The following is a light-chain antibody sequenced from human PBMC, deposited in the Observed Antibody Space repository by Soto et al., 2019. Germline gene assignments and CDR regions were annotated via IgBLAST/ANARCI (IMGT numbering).Light chain of an antibody. CDR3: QEYNNWDEYT. CDR1: QSVSSN. V-gene: IGKV3-15*01. J-gene: IGKJ2*01. CDR2: GAS. Sequence: EIVMTQSPASLSVSLGERATLSCRASQSVSSNLAWYQQKPGQAPRLLIYGASTRATDIPARFSGSGSGTEFTLTIRRQQSEDLTVYYGQEYNNWDEYTFGQGTQREIK.